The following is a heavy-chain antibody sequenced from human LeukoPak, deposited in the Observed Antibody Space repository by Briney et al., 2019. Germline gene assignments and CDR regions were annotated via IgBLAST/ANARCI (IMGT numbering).Heavy chain of an antibody. CDR2: IYHSGST. CDR1: GGSINSGDYY. Sequence: SETLSLTCTVSGGSINSGDYYWSWIRQPPGKGLEWIGYIYHSGSTNYNPSLKSRVTISVDTPKNQFSLKLSSVTAADTAVYHCAREAMYSYGNNFDYWGQGTLVTVSS. V-gene: IGHV4-61*08. J-gene: IGHJ4*02. D-gene: IGHD5-18*01. CDR3: AREAMYSYGNNFDY.